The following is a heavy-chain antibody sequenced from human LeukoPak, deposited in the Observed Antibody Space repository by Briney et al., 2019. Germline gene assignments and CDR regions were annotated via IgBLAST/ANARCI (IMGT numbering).Heavy chain of an antibody. CDR2: IIPIFGTA. D-gene: IGHD6-6*01. J-gene: IGHJ6*03. Sequence: SVKVSCKASGGTFSSYAISWVRQAPGQGLEWMGRIIPIFGTANYAQKFQGRVTITTGESTSTAYMELSSLRSEDTAVYYCARDRRSSSPQRAYYYYYMDVWGKGTTVTVSS. CDR3: ARDRRSSSPQRAYYYYYMDV. CDR1: GGTFSSYA. V-gene: IGHV1-69*05.